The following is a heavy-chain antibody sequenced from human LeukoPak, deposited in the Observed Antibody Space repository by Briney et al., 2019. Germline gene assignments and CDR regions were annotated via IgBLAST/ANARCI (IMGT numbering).Heavy chain of an antibody. CDR2: ISSGGNTI. D-gene: IGHD5-18*01. V-gene: IGHV3-48*03. CDR3: AREGTAMVSFDY. Sequence: PGGSLRLSCAASGFTFSSYEMNLVRQAPGKGLEWVSYISSGGNTIYYADSVKGRFTISRDNAKNSLYLQMNSLRAEDTAVYYCAREGTAMVSFDYWGQGTLVTVSS. CDR1: GFTFSSYE. J-gene: IGHJ4*02.